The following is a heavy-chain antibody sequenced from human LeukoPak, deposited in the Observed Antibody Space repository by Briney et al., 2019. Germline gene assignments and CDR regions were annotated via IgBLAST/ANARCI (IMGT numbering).Heavy chain of an antibody. CDR2: IIPIFGTA. J-gene: IGHJ4*02. V-gene: IGHV1-69*05. CDR3: AGGHRDDYNYAIRY. D-gene: IGHD5-24*01. Sequence: SVKVSCKASGGTFSSYAISWVRQAPGQGLEWMGRIIPIFGTANYAQKFQGRVTITTDESTSTAYMELSSLRSEDTAVYYCAGGHRDDYNYAIRYWGQGTLVTVSS. CDR1: GGTFSSYA.